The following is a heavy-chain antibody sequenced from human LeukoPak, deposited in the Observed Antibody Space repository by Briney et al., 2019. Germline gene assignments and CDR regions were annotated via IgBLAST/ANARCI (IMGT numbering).Heavy chain of an antibody. CDR1: GFTVNRYY. V-gene: IGHV3-66*02. Sequence: GGSLRLSCAASGFTVNRYYMTWVRQAPGKGLEWVSVIFIGGSTYYADSVKGRFAISRDSSKNTVYLQMDSLRVEDTAVYYCARVMTATTYWYFDLWGRGSLVTVSS. D-gene: IGHD4-17*01. CDR3: ARVMTATTYWYFDL. CDR2: IFIGGST. J-gene: IGHJ2*01.